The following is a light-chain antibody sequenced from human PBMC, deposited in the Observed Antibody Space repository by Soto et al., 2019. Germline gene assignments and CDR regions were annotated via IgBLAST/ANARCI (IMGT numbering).Light chain of an antibody. V-gene: IGLV3-1*01. J-gene: IGLJ2*01. Sequence: SYELTQPPSVSVSPGQTASITCSGDKLGDKYACWYQQKPGQSPVLVIYQDNQRPSGIPERFSGANSGNTATLTISGTQAMDEADYYCQAWDSSTAVFGGGTQLTVL. CDR2: QDN. CDR1: KLGDKY. CDR3: QAWDSSTAV.